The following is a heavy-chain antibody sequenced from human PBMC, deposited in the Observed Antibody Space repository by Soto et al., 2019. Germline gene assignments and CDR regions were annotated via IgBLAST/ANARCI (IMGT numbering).Heavy chain of an antibody. CDR2: IYSGGST. CDR1: GFSVTANY. J-gene: IGHJ3*02. V-gene: IGHV3-53*01. D-gene: IGHD3-9*01. CDR3: AKHPLRYFDWLSIVDAFDI. Sequence: GGSLRLSCEVSGFSVTANYMSWVRQAPGKGLEWVSVIYSGGSTYYIDSVKGRFTISRDNSKNTLYLQMNSLRAEDTAVYYCAKHPLRYFDWLSIVDAFDIWGQGTMVTVSS.